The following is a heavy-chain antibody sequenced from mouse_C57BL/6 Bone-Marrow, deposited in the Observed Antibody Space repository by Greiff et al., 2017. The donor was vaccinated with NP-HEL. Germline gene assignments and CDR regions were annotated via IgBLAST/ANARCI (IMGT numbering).Heavy chain of an antibody. D-gene: IGHD2-5*01. CDR3: TRARDYSNQAWFAY. J-gene: IGHJ3*01. CDR2: IYPGNSDT. V-gene: IGHV1-5*01. CDR1: GYTFTSYW. Sequence: VQLQQSGTVLARPGASVKMSCKTSGYTFTSYWMHWVKQRPGQGLEWIGAIYPGNSDTSYNQKFKGKAKLTAVTSASTAYMELSSLTNEDSAVYYCTRARDYSNQAWFAYWGQGTLVTVSA.